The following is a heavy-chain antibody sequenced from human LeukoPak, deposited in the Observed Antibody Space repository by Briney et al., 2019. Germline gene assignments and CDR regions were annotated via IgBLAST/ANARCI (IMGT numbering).Heavy chain of an antibody. CDR2: IIPIFGTA. V-gene: IGHV1-69*13. D-gene: IGHD3-22*01. CDR3: ARGSTYYYDSSGYYSGHY. J-gene: IGHJ4*02. Sequence: GASVKVSCKASGGTFSSYAISWVRQAPGQGLEWMGGIIPIFGTANYAQKFQGRVTITADESTSTAYMELSSLRSEDTAVYYCARGSTYYYDSSGYYSGHYWGQGTLVTVSS. CDR1: GGTFSSYA.